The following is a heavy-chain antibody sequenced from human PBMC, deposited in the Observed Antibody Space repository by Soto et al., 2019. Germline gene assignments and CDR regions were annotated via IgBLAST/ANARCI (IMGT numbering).Heavy chain of an antibody. CDR3: ARGIWDPLAFDS. V-gene: IGHV1-3*01. Sequence: ASVKVSCKASGYTFTSYAMHWVRQAPGQRLEWMGWINAGNGNTKYSQKFQGRVTITRDTSASTAYMELSSLRSEDTAVYYCARGIWDPLAFDSWGQGTMVTVSS. CDR1: GYTFTSYA. D-gene: IGHD1-26*01. CDR2: INAGNGNT. J-gene: IGHJ3*02.